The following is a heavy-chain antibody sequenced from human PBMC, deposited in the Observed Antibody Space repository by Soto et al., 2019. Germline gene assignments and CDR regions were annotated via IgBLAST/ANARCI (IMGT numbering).Heavy chain of an antibody. D-gene: IGHD3-22*01. CDR2: INPRDSDT. CDR1: GYTFTSHW. CDR3: AIPDSTGYYIS. V-gene: IGHV5-51*01. Sequence: PGESLKISCGASGYTFTSHWIAWVRQMPGKGLEWMAIINPRDSDTRYSPSFQGQVTMSVDHSIRTAYLHWSSLKASDTAMYYCAIPDSTGYYISWGQGTLVTVSS. J-gene: IGHJ5*02.